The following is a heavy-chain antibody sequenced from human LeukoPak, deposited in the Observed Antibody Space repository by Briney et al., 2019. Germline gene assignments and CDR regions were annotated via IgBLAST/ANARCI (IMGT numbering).Heavy chain of an antibody. J-gene: IGHJ4*02. V-gene: IGHV3-23*01. D-gene: IGHD3-9*01. CDR3: ARVDYDVSTGYQNYFEF. CDR1: GITFSSYG. CDR2: ISGSGGST. Sequence: GGSLRLSCAASGITFSSYGMNWVRQAPGKGLEWVSAISGSGGSTYYADSVKGRFTISRDNSKNTLYLQMNSLRAEDTAVYYCARVDYDVSTGYQNYFEFWGQGTLVTVSS.